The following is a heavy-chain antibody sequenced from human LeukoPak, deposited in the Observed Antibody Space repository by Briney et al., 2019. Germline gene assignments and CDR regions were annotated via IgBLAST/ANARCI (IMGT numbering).Heavy chain of an antibody. CDR1: GGSISGYY. J-gene: IGHJ4*02. V-gene: IGHV4-31*03. Sequence: SETLSLTCTVSGGSISGYYWSWIRQHPGKGLEWIGYIYYSGSTYYNPSLKSRVTISVDTSKNQFSLKLSSVTAADTAVYYCARDASSGWPNWGQGTLVTVSS. D-gene: IGHD6-19*01. CDR2: IYYSGST. CDR3: ARDASSGWPN.